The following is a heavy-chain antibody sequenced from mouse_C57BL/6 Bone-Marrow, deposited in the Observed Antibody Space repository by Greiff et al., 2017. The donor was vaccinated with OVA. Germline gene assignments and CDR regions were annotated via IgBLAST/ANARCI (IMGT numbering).Heavy chain of an antibody. D-gene: IGHD2-5*01. V-gene: IGHV3-6*01. CDR1: GYSIPSGYY. Sequence: VQLKESGPGLVKPSQSLSLTCSVTGYSIPSGYYWNWIRQFPGNKLEWMGYISYDGSNNYKPSLKKRIPITRDTPKNPFFLKLNSVTTEDTATYYCARDSNYVWFAYWGQGTLVTVSA. CDR3: ARDSNYVWFAY. CDR2: ISYDGSN. J-gene: IGHJ3*01.